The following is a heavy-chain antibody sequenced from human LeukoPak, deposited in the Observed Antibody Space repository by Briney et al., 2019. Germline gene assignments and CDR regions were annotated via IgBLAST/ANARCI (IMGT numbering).Heavy chain of an antibody. CDR1: GFTVSSNY. CDR3: ARCTAMVYDY. D-gene: IGHD5-18*01. V-gene: IGHV3-53*01. Sequence: GGSLRLSCAASGFTVSSNYMSWVRQAPGKGLEWVSVIYSGGSTYYADSVKGRFTISRDNSKNTLYLQMNSLRAEDSAVYYCARCTAMVYDYWGQGTLVTVSS. J-gene: IGHJ4*02. CDR2: IYSGGST.